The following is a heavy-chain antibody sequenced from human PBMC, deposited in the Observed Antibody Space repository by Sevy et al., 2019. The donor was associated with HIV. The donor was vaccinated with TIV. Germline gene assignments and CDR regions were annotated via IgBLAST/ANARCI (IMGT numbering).Heavy chain of an antibody. J-gene: IGHJ6*02. V-gene: IGHV3-33*01. CDR1: GFTFSSYG. CDR2: IWSDGSDK. Sequence: GGSLRLSCAASGFTFSSYGMHWVRQAPGKGLEWVAVIWSDGSDKYYADSVKGRFTISRDNSKNALDLQLNSLRAEDTAVYYCARDRGGHYYGSGSPHPCYYGMAVWGQGTTVTVSS. CDR3: ARDRGGHYYGSGSPHPCYYGMAV. D-gene: IGHD3-10*01.